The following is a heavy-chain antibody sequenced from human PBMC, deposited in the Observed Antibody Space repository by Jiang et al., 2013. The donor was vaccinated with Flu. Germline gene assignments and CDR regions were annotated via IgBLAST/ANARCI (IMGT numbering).Heavy chain of an antibody. CDR1: GFTFSSYW. D-gene: IGHD2-21*01. V-gene: IGHV3-7*01. Sequence: RLSCAASGFTFSSYWMSWVRQAPGKGLEWVANIKQDGSEKYYVDSVKGRFTISRDNAKNSLYLQMNSLRAEDTAVYYCARDLEVCGGDCHSTWYFDLWGRGTLVTVSS. CDR2: IKQDGSEK. CDR3: ARDLEVCGGDCHSTWYFDL. J-gene: IGHJ2*01.